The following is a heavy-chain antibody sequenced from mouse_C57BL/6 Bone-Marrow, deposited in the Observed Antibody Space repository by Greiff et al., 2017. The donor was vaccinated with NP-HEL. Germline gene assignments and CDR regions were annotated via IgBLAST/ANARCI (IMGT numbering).Heavy chain of an antibody. CDR2: ISYDGSN. D-gene: IGHD2-5*01. J-gene: IGHJ2*01. V-gene: IGHV3-6*01. CDR3: ARGHYYSNYLY. CDR1: GYSITSGYY. Sequence: EVQLQQSGPGLVKPSQSLSLTCSVTGYSITSGYYWNWIRQFPGNKLEWMGYISYDGSNNSNPSLKNRISITRDTSKNQCFLKVNSVTTEDTATYYCARGHYYSNYLYWGQGTTLTVSS.